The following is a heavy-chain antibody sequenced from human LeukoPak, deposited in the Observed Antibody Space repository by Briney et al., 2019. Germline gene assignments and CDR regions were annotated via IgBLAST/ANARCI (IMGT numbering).Heavy chain of an antibody. Sequence: ASVKVSCKASGGTFSSYAISWVRQAPGQGLEWMGGIIPIFGTANYAQKFQGRVTITADESTSTAYMEPSSLRSEDTAVYYCASMYYDILTGSSDYWGQGTLVSVSS. V-gene: IGHV1-69*13. CDR1: GGTFSSYA. CDR2: IIPIFGTA. J-gene: IGHJ4*02. D-gene: IGHD3-9*01. CDR3: ASMYYDILTGSSDY.